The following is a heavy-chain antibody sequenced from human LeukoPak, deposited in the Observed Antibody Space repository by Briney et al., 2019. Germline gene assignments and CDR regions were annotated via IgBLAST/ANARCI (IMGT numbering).Heavy chain of an antibody. D-gene: IGHD3-10*01. V-gene: IGHV3-11*01. Sequence: GGSLRLSCAASGFTFSDYYMSWIRQAPGKGLEWVSYISSSGSTIYYADSVKGRFTISRDNAKNSLYLQMNSLRAEDTAVYYCVTGPNSGVPPGAFDIWGQGTMVTVSS. CDR2: ISSSGSTI. CDR1: GFTFSDYY. CDR3: VTGPNSGVPPGAFDI. J-gene: IGHJ3*02.